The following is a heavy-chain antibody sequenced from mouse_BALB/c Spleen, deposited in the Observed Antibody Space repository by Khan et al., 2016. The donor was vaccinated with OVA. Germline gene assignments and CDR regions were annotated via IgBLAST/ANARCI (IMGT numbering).Heavy chain of an antibody. J-gene: IGHJ3*01. CDR1: GYSFTSYY. V-gene: IGHV1S135*01. Sequence: IQLVQSRPELMKPGASVKISCKASGYSFTSYYIHWIMQSHGKSLEWIGYIDPFSGGITYNQKFKGKATLTVDKSSSTAYIYFSNLTSEDSAVYYCTRHGYVAWFTYGGQGTLVTVSA. CDR2: IDPFSGGI. CDR3: TRHGYVAWFTY. D-gene: IGHD2-2*01.